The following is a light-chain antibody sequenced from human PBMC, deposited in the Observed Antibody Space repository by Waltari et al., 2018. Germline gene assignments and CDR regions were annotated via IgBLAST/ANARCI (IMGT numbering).Light chain of an antibody. V-gene: IGKV1-17*01. CDR1: QGISTY. CDR3: LQYNSHPFT. CDR2: AAS. J-gene: IGKJ3*01. Sequence: DIQTTQSPSSLSESAGDTVTITCRASQGISTYLNWYQQKPGKAPKRLIYAASSLESGVPSRFSGSGSGTDFTLTISSLQPEDFATYYCLQYNSHPFTFGPGTKLDIK.